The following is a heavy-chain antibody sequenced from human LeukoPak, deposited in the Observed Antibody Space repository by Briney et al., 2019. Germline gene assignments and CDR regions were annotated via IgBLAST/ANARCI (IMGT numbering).Heavy chain of an antibody. V-gene: IGHV3-30*02. Sequence: GGSLRLSCAASGFTFSSYGMHWVRQAPGKGLEWVAFIRYDGSNKYYADSVKGRFTISRDNSKNTLYLHMNSLRAEDTAVYYCAKDIYSNYGFSPWFDPWGQGTLVTVSS. CDR1: GFTFSSYG. CDR2: IRYDGSNK. J-gene: IGHJ5*02. CDR3: AKDIYSNYGFSPWFDP. D-gene: IGHD4-11*01.